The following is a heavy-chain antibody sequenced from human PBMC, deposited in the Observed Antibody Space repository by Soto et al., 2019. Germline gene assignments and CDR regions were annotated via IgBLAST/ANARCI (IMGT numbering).Heavy chain of an antibody. J-gene: IGHJ4*02. CDR3: AKVVNGNYFDY. D-gene: IGHD1-1*01. CDR2: VTASATST. Sequence: GGSLRLSCAASGFTFSNYAMIWVRQAPGKGLEWVSGVTASATSTYYADSVKGRFTISRDNSKNTLYLQMNSLRAEDTAVYYCAKVVNGNYFDYWGQGTLVTSPQ. V-gene: IGHV3-23*01. CDR1: GFTFSNYA.